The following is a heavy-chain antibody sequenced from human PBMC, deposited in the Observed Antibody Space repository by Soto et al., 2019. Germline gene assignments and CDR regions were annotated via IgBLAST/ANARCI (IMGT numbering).Heavy chain of an antibody. CDR2: IYYSGST. CDR1: GGSIRSYY. V-gene: IGHV4-59*08. D-gene: IGHD6-13*01. J-gene: IGHJ3*02. CDR3: SRLYSSAFDI. Sequence: QVQLHEWGAGLVKPSETLSLTCTVSGGSIRSYYWSWIRQPRGKGLEWIGYIYYSGSTNYYPSLKSRVTISVDTSKNQFSLKLSSVTAADMAVYYCSRLYSSAFDIWGQGTMVTVSS.